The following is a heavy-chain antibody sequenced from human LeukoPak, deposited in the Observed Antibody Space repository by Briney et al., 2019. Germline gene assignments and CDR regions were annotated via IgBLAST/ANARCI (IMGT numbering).Heavy chain of an antibody. Sequence: GGSLRLSCAASGFTFSTYWMSWVRQAPGKGLEWVANINQDGSEQYYVDSVKGRFTISRDNTKNSLYLQMNSLRAEDTAVYYCARVGYCSTTSCYWRAFDYWGQGTLVAVSS. V-gene: IGHV3-7*01. CDR3: ARVGYCSTTSCYWRAFDY. CDR2: INQDGSEQ. D-gene: IGHD2-2*01. CDR1: GFTFSTYW. J-gene: IGHJ4*02.